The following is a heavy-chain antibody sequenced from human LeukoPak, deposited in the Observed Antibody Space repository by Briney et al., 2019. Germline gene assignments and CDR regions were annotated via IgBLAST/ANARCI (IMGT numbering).Heavy chain of an antibody. V-gene: IGHV4-59*01. D-gene: IGHD6-19*01. CDR3: ARDPRAVAGIRVDAFDI. J-gene: IGHJ3*02. CDR2: IYYSGST. CDR1: GGYISSYY. Sequence: SETLSLTCTASGGYISSYYWSWIRPPPGKGLELIGYIYYSGSTNYNPSLKSRVTISVDTSKNQFSLKLSSVTAADTAVYYCARDPRAVAGIRVDAFDIWGQGTMVTVSS.